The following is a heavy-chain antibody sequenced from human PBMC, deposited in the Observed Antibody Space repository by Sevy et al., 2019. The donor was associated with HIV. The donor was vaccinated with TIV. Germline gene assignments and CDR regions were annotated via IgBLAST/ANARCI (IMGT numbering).Heavy chain of an antibody. CDR1: GFTFSSYA. CDR2: ISGSGGST. D-gene: IGHD3-10*01. V-gene: IGHV3-23*01. CDR3: AKGRWFGELLSLD. J-gene: IGHJ4*02. Sequence: GGSLRLSCAASGFTFSSYAMSWVRQAPGKGLEWVSAISGSGGSTYYADSVKGRFTISRENSKNTLYLQMNSLRAEDTAVYYCAKGRWFGELLSLDWGQGTLVTVSS.